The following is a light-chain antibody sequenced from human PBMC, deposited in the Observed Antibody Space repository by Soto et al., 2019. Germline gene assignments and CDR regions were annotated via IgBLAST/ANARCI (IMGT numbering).Light chain of an antibody. CDR3: QQRDNWPPTWT. CDR2: HTY. CDR1: QTVSTY. Sequence: IVLTQSPATRFLSPGERATLSCRASQTVSTYLAWYQQKPGQAPRLLIQHTYNRAAGIPARFSGSGSGTDFTLTISSLEPEEFAVYYCQQRDNWPPTWTFCQGTRLEIK. V-gene: IGKV3-11*01. J-gene: IGKJ5*01.